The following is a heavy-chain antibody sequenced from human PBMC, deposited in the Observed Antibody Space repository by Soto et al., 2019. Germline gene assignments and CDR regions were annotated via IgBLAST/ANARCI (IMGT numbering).Heavy chain of an antibody. Sequence: QVQLQESGPGLVKPSGTLSLTCAVSGGSISSSNWWSWVRQPPGKGLEWIGEIYHSGSTNYNPSLQLWVPTSVDQSKRQFYLKLSSVTPAATAVYYCASTLEGSGMKKVTTVGSGCFDPWGQGTLVTVSS. CDR1: GGSISSSNW. CDR2: IYHSGST. J-gene: IGHJ5*02. D-gene: IGHD4-17*01. CDR3: ASTLEGSGMKKVTTVGSGCFDP. V-gene: IGHV4-4*02.